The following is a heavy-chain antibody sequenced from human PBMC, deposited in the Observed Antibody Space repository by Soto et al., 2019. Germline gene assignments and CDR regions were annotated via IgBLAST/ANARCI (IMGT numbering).Heavy chain of an antibody. CDR3: AKVRPYYETSGNCYFDY. V-gene: IGHV3-7*01. CDR1: GFIFRSYW. D-gene: IGHD3-22*01. CDR2: IKDDGSEK. Sequence: GGSLRLSCAASGFIFRSYWMSWVRQAPGKGLEWVAHIKDDGSEKYYMDSLKGRFTISRDNAKNSLYLQMNSLRAEDTAVYYSAKVRPYYETSGNCYFDYWGMGTLVTVSS. J-gene: IGHJ4*02.